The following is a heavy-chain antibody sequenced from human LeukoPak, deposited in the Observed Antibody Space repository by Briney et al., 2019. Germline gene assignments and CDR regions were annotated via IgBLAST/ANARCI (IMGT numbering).Heavy chain of an antibody. V-gene: IGHV4-59*01. Sequence: SETLSLTCTVSDDSITMYYWTWIRQPPGKGLEWIGYVDHTGSTKFNPSLNGRVSISRDTSNNFFSLRLRSVTAADTAVYYCAREKGYYDFGWGSYRLDGFDIWGQGTMVPVSS. CDR1: DDSITMYY. CDR3: AREKGYYDFGWGSYRLDGFDI. CDR2: VDHTGST. D-gene: IGHD3-16*02. J-gene: IGHJ3*02.